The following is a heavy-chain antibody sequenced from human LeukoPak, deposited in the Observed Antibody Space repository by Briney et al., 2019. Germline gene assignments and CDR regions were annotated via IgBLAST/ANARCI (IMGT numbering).Heavy chain of an antibody. J-gene: IGHJ4*02. D-gene: IGHD1-14*01. CDR1: GGSISSSDYY. CDR3: AGTAGTHRFAY. Sequence: ASETLSLTCTLSGGSISSSDYYWGWIRQPPGERLEWIGTIYYTGTTYYNPSLQSRVIISVDTSKNQFSLNLSSVTAPDTALYYCAGTAGTHRFAYGGQGILVTVSS. V-gene: IGHV4-39*01. CDR2: IYYTGTT.